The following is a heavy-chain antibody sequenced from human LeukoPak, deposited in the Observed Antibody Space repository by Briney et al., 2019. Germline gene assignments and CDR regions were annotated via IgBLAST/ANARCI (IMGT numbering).Heavy chain of an antibody. D-gene: IGHD6-6*01. V-gene: IGHV3-48*01. Sequence: GGSLRLSCAASGFTFSTYTMNWVRQAPGKGLEWVSYISSSSRTIYYGDSVKGRFTISRDNAKNSVYLQMNGLRAEDTAVYYCAREYSSSSGRVFDIWGQGTMVTVSS. CDR3: AREYSSSSGRVFDI. CDR2: ISSSSRTI. CDR1: GFTFSTYT. J-gene: IGHJ3*02.